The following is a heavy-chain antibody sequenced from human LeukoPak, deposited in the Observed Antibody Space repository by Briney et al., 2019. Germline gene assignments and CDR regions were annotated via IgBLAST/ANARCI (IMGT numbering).Heavy chain of an antibody. Sequence: PGGSLRLSCAASGFTFDDYVMHWVRQAPGKGLEWVSGISWNSDKIDYADSVKGRFTISRDNAKNSLFLEMHSLRPEDMAFYYWSKGGWNSCALYFDLGGQGTLVTVFS. V-gene: IGHV3-9*03. CDR1: GFTFDDYV. CDR3: SKGGWNSCALYFDL. CDR2: ISWNSDKI. D-gene: IGHD3-22*01. J-gene: IGHJ4*02.